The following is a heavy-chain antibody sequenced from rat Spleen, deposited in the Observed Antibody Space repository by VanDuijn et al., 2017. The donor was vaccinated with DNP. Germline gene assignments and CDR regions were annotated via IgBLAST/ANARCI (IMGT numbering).Heavy chain of an antibody. CDR1: GFTFSNYW. J-gene: IGHJ4*01. Sequence: EVQLVETGGGLVQPGRSLKLSCVASGFTFSNYWMYWIRQAPGKGLEWIGSIKTNGGGTYYPDSVKGRFTISRDNAENTIYLQMNSLRSEDTATYYCAKHLDVWGQGTSVIVSS. CDR2: IKTNGGGT. CDR3: AKHLDV. V-gene: IGHV5-58*01.